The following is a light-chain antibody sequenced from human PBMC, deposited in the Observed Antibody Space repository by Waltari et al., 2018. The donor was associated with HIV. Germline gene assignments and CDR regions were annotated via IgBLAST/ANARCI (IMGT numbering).Light chain of an antibody. V-gene: IGKV3-15*01. CDR1: ETIRGS. CDR2: GAT. J-gene: IGKJ4*01. CDR3: QQYGDWPLT. Sequence: EIVMIQSPDTLSVAPGARATISCRASETIRGSLAWYQKNPGQGPRLLIYGATTRATGIPDRVSGSGLATQFTLTINSLQAEDFAVYLCQQYGDWPLTFGGGTKVEL.